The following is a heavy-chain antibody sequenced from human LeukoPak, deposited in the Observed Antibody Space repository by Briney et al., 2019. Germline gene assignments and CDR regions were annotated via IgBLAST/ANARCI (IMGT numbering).Heavy chain of an antibody. Sequence: SETLSPTCTVSGGSISSSSYYWGWIRQPPGKGLEWIGSIYYSGSTYYNPSLKSRVTISVDTSKNQFSLKLSSVTAADTAVYYCARHIVVVVAAAFDPWGQGTLVTVSS. V-gene: IGHV4-39*01. CDR2: IYYSGST. J-gene: IGHJ5*02. D-gene: IGHD2-15*01. CDR1: GGSISSSSYY. CDR3: ARHIVVVVAAAFDP.